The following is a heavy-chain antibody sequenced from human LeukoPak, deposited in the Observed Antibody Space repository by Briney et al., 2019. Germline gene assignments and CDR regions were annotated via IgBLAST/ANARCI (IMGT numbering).Heavy chain of an antibody. CDR2: MNPNSGNT. CDR3: ARRWNYYYDSSGYYDAFDI. V-gene: IGHV1-8*01. CDR1: GYTFTSYD. D-gene: IGHD3-22*01. J-gene: IGHJ3*02. Sequence: ASVKVSCKASGYTFTSYDINWVRQATGQGLEWMGWMNPNSGNTGYAQKFQGRVTMTRNTSISTAYMELSSLRSEDTAVNYCARRWNYYYDSSGYYDAFDIWGQGTMVTVSS.